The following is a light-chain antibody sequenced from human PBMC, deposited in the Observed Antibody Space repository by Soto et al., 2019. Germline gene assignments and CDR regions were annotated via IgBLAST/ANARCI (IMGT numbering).Light chain of an antibody. V-gene: IGLV1-47*01. CDR2: RNN. CDR1: SSNIGSNY. J-gene: IGLJ2*01. CDR3: AAWDDSLSGVV. Sequence: QSVLTQPPSASGTPGQTVTISCSGSSSNIGSNYVYWYQQLPGTAPKLLIYRNNQRPSGVPDRFSGSKSGTSASLAISGLRSEEEAEYYCAAWDDSLSGVVFGGETKLTVL.